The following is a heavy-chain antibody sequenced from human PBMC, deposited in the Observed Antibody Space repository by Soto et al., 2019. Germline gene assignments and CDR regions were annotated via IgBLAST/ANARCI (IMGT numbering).Heavy chain of an antibody. D-gene: IGHD6-13*01. CDR3: AFPATADFDY. V-gene: IGHV4-4*02. Sequence: ASETLSLTCAVSGGSISSTNWCAWVRQSPGRGLEWIGEIYHSGTTNYSPSLESRVNIAVDMSTNHLSLTLISVTAADTAVYYCAFPATADFDYWGKGILVTVSS. CDR1: GGSISSTNW. J-gene: IGHJ4*02. CDR2: IYHSGTT.